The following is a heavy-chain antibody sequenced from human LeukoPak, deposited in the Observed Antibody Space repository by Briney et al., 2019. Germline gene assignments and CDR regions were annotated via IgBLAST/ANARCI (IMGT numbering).Heavy chain of an antibody. Sequence: SETLSLTCTVSGGSISSSSYYWGWIRQPPGKGLEWIGYIYYSGSTNYNPSLKSRVTISVDTSKNQFSLKLSSVTAADTAVYYCARLTLYSGYAFYSMDVWGQGTTVTVSS. J-gene: IGHJ6*02. CDR3: ARLTLYSGYAFYSMDV. V-gene: IGHV4-61*05. D-gene: IGHD5-12*01. CDR2: IYYSGST. CDR1: GGSISSSSYY.